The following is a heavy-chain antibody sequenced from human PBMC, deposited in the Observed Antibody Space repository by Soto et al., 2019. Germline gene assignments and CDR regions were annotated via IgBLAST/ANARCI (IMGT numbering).Heavy chain of an antibody. CDR2: ISAYNGNT. J-gene: IGHJ4*02. Sequence: QVQLVQSGAEVKKPGASVKVSCKASGYTFTSYGINWVRQAPGQGLEWMGWISAYNGNTHYAQKLQGRVTMTTDTPTSTAYRERRSLRSDDRAVYYCARVQSGYDFAYWGQGTLVTVSS. CDR3: ARVQSGYDFAY. D-gene: IGHD5-12*01. CDR1: GYTFTSYG. V-gene: IGHV1-18*01.